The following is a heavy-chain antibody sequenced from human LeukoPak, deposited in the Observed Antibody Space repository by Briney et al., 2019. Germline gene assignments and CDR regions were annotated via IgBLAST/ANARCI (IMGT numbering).Heavy chain of an antibody. D-gene: IGHD6-6*01. J-gene: IGHJ6*03. V-gene: IGHV3-74*01. CDR2: INTDGSST. CDR3: ASTHIAARPGAYYYYYMDV. CDR1: GFTFSSYW. Sequence: GGSLRLSCAASGFTFSSYWMHWVRQAPGKGLVWVSRINTDGSSTSCADSVKGRFTISRDNAKNTLYLQMNSLRAEDTAVYYCASTHIAARPGAYYYYYMDVWGKGTTVTVSS.